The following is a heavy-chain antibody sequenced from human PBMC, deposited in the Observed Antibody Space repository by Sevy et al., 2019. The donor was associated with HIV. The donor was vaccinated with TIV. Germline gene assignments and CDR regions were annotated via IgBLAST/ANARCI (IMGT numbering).Heavy chain of an antibody. D-gene: IGHD3-22*01. CDR1: GGTFSSYA. Sequence: ASVKVSCKASGGTFSSYAISWVRQAPGQGLEWMGGIIPIFGTTNYAQKFQGRVTITADKSTSTAYMELSSLRSEDTAVYYCARGAGYYWDDAFDIWGQGTMVTVSS. J-gene: IGHJ3*02. CDR3: ARGAGYYWDDAFDI. CDR2: IIPIFGTT. V-gene: IGHV1-69*06.